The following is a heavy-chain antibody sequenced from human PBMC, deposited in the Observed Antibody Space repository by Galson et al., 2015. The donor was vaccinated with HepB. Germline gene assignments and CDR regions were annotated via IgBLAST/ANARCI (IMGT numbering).Heavy chain of an antibody. CDR3: ARTQIGRATAFDAFQM. J-gene: IGHJ3*02. CDR1: EGPISTNTHY. D-gene: IGHD2-15*01. V-gene: IGHV4-39*01. Sequence: SETLSLTCTVSEGPISTNTHYWGWIRQPPGRGLEWIGSIHYTGSTYYNPSLKSRVTISIDTSKYQFSLEVMSVTAADTAVYYCARTQIGRATAFDAFQMWGQGTMVTVSS. CDR2: IHYTGST.